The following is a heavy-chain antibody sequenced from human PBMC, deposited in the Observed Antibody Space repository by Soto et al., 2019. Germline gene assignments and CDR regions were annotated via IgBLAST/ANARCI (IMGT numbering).Heavy chain of an antibody. D-gene: IGHD2-15*01. V-gene: IGHV4-34*01. CDR2: INHSGST. J-gene: IGHJ4*02. CDR3: AVAATQYYFDY. CDR1: GGSFSGYY. Sequence: PSETLSLTCAVYGGSFSGYYWSWIRQPPGKGLEWIGEINHSGSTNYNPSLKSRVTISVDTSKNQFSLKLSSVTAADTAVYYCAVAATQYYFDYWGQGTLVTVSS.